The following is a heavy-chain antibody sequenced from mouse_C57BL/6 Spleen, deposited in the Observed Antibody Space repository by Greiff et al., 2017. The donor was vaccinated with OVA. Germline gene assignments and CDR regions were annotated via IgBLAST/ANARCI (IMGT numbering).Heavy chain of an antibody. V-gene: IGHV1-82*01. CDR3: ARDYGNYVGAMDY. D-gene: IGHD2-1*01. Sequence: QVQLQQSGPELVKPGASVKISCKASGYAFSSSWMNWVKQRPGKGLEWIGRIYPGDGDTNYNGKFKGKATLTADKSSSTAYLQLSSLTSEDSAVYFCARDYGNYVGAMDYWGQGTSVTVSS. CDR1: GYAFSSSW. J-gene: IGHJ4*01. CDR2: IYPGDGDT.